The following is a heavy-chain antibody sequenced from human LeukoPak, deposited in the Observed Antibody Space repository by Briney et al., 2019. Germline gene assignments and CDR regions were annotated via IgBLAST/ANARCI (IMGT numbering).Heavy chain of an antibody. D-gene: IGHD2-15*01. CDR1: GSIFTSYW. CDR2: ICPGDSDT. CDR3: ARGRLGYCSGGSCYSGYPDY. Sequence: GGPRQTSCKGSGSIFTSYWIGGVRPLPGKGLGGMGIICPGDSDTRYSPSFQGQVTISADKSISTAYLQWSSLKASDTAMYHCARGRLGYCSGGSCYSGYPDYWGQGTLVTVSS. J-gene: IGHJ4*02. V-gene: IGHV5-51*01.